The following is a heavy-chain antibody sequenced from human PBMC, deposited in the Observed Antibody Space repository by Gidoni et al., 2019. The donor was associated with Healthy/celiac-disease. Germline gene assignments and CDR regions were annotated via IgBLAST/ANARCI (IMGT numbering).Heavy chain of an antibody. CDR3: ASGMYYYDSSGYYYADY. CDR2: IIPIFGTA. J-gene: IGHJ4*02. D-gene: IGHD3-22*01. CDR1: GGTFSSYA. V-gene: IGHV1-69*01. Sequence: QVQLVQSGAEVTKPGSSVKVSCKASGGTFSSYAISWVRQAPGQGLEWMGGIIPIFGTANYAQKFQGRVTITADESTSTAYMELSSLRSEDTAVYYCASGMYYYDSSGYYYADYWGQGTLVTVSS.